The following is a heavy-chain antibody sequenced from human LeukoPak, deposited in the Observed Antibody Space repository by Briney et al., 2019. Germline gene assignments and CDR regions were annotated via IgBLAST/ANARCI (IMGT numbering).Heavy chain of an antibody. CDR1: GFTFSSYA. J-gene: IGHJ4*02. Sequence: GGSLRLSCAASGFTFSSYAMHWVRQAPGKGLEWVAVISYDGSNKYYADSVKGRFTISRDNSKNTLYLQMNSLRAEDTAVYYCAREYYYDSSGGFDYWGQGTLVTVSS. D-gene: IGHD3-22*01. CDR3: AREYYYDSSGGFDY. V-gene: IGHV3-30*04. CDR2: ISYDGSNK.